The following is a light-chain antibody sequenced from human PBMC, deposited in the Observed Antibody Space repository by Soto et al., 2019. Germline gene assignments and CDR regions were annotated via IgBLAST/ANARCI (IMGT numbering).Light chain of an antibody. J-gene: IGLJ1*01. CDR2: EVS. CDR1: SSDVGGYHY. CDR3: SSYTSSSTPYV. Sequence: QSALTQPASVSGSPGQSITISCTGTSSDVGGYHYVSWYQQHPGKAPKLMIYEVSNRPSGVSNRFSGSKSGNTASLTISGLPAEDEADYYCSSYTSSSTPYVFGTGTKLTVL. V-gene: IGLV2-14*01.